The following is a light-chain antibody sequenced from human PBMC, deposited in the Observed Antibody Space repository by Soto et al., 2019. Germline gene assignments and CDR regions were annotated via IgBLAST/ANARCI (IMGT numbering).Light chain of an antibody. CDR1: QSVSSN. V-gene: IGKV3D-15*01. CDR2: DAS. J-gene: IGKJ5*01. Sequence: EIVMTQSPATLSVSPGERATLSCRVSQSVSSNLAWYQQKPGQAPRLLIYDASNRATGIQARFSGSGSGTDFTLTISSLQSEDFAVYYCQHYNDWPQITFGQGTRLEI. CDR3: QHYNDWPQIT.